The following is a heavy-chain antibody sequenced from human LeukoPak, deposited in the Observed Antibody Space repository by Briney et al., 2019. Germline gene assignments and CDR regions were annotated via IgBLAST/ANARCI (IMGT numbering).Heavy chain of an antibody. CDR2: INTDGSST. CDR1: RFTFGSYC. D-gene: IGHD3-3*01. J-gene: IGHJ4*02. Sequence: GGSLRLSCAASRFTFGSYCMHWVRQAPGKGLVWVSRINTDGSSTSYADSVKGRFTISRDNAKNTLYLQMNSLRAEDTAVYYCARAKGIFDPFDYWGQGTLVTVSS. CDR3: ARAKGIFDPFDY. V-gene: IGHV3-74*01.